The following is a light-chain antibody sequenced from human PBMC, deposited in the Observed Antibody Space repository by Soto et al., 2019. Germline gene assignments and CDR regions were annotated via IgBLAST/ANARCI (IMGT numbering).Light chain of an antibody. Sequence: IQVTQSPSSLSASVGDTVTMTCRASQSIALSVNWYQQKPGKAPKLLIYVAFTLESGVPSRFSGSGSGTEFTLTIRSLQPEDFATYYCQQSFRRPITFGQGTRLEIK. V-gene: IGKV1-39*01. J-gene: IGKJ5*01. CDR1: QSIALS. CDR2: VAF. CDR3: QQSFRRPIT.